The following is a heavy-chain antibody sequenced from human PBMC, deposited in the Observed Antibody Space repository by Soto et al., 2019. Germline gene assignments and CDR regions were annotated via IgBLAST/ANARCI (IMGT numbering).Heavy chain of an antibody. CDR3: ARGQRFSDWFDP. CDR1: GCTISGYY. J-gene: IGHJ5*02. CDR2: IYSSGNT. V-gene: IGHV4-4*07. Sequence: LETLSVTCRVSGCTISGYYWTWIRQPAGKGLEWIGRIYSSGNTKYNPSLQSRVTMSLDTSNNQFSLRLTSVTAADTAVYYCARGQRFSDWFDPWGQGTLVTVSS. D-gene: IGHD3-3*01.